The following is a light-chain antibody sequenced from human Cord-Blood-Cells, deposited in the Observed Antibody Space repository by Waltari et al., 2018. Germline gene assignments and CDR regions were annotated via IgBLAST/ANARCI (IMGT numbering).Light chain of an antibody. V-gene: IGKV3-11*01. CDR1: QSVSSY. CDR3: QQRST. Sequence: IVLTESPATLPLPTVERATLSCRASQSVSSYLAWYQQKPGQAPRLLIYDASNRATGIPARFSGSGSGTDFTLTISSLEPEDFAVYYCQQRSTFGGGTKVEIK. J-gene: IGKJ4*01. CDR2: DAS.